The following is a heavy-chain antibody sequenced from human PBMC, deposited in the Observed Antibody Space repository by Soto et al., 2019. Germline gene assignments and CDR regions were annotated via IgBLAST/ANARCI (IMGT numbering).Heavy chain of an antibody. Sequence: EVQLVESGGWLVQPGGSLRLSCAAFGFTFRNYEMTWVRQAPGKGLEWLSYISSSGSTIYYADSVKGRFTISRDNAKNSLYLQMNSLRVEDTALYYCARLEGWRQSGYQSGLGVWGQGTTVTVSS. J-gene: IGHJ6*02. D-gene: IGHD2-2*01. CDR1: GFTFRNYE. CDR3: ARLEGWRQSGYQSGLGV. V-gene: IGHV3-48*03. CDR2: ISSSGSTI.